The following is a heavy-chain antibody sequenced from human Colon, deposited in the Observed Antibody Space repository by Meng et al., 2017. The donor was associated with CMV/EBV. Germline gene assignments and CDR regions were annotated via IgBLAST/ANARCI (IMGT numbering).Heavy chain of an antibody. CDR2: INHSGST. J-gene: IGHJ5*02. CDR3: ARVSKGRLDP. V-gene: IGHV4-34*01. Sequence: LETLSLTCAVYGGSFSGYYWSWIRQPPGKGLEWIGEINHSGSTNYNPSLKSRVTISVDTSKNQFSLKLSSVTAADTAVYYCARVSKGRLDPWGQGTLVTVSS. D-gene: IGHD3-16*02. CDR1: GGSFSGYY.